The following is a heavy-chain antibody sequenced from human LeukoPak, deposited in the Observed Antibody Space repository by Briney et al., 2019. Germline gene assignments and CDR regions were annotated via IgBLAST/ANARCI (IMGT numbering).Heavy chain of an antibody. V-gene: IGHV4-30-4*08. CDR3: ARLTRLSTSPDRYYLDY. D-gene: IGHD6-6*01. CDR2: IYHDGGI. J-gene: IGHJ4*02. Sequence: SQTLSLTCTVSGGSITSGGYYWTWIRQFPGKGLEWIGFIYHDGGIYYNPSLKGRVTISIDTSKNQFSLKLSSVTAADSAVYYCARLTRLSTSPDRYYLDYWGQGTLVTVSS. CDR1: GGSITSGGYY.